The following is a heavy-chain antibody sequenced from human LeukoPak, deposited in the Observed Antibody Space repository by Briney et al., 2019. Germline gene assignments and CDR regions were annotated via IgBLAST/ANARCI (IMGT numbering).Heavy chain of an antibody. CDR3: ARDLVRPSCATDRCYTLAF. CDR1: GYSFANYG. D-gene: IGHD2-15*01. J-gene: IGHJ4*02. Sequence: GASVKVSCKTFGYSFANYGISWVRQAPRQGLEWMAWISPYNGDGIAAQRFQGRLSMTTDPSTSTAYMELRSLRSDDTAVYYCARDLVRPSCATDRCYTLAFRGQGTQITVSS. V-gene: IGHV1-18*01. CDR2: ISPYNGDG.